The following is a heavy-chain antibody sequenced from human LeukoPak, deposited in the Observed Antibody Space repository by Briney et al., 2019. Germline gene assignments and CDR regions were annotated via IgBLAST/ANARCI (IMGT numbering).Heavy chain of an antibody. CDR3: ARGEYSSSWSQYYFDY. V-gene: IGHV4-59*01. D-gene: IGHD6-13*01. CDR1: GGSISSYY. Sequence: PSETLSLTCTVSGGSISSYYWSWIRQPPGKGLEWIGYIYYSGSTNYNPSLKSRVTISVDTSKNQFSLKLSSVTAADTAVYYCARGEYSSSWSQYYFDYWGQGTLVTVSS. J-gene: IGHJ4*02. CDR2: IYYSGST.